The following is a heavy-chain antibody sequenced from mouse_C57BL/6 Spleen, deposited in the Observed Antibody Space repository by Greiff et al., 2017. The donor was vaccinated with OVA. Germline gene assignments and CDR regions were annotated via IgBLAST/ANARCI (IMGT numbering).Heavy chain of an antibody. V-gene: IGHV5-17*01. Sequence: EVHLVESGGGLVKPGGSLKLSCAASGFTFSDYGMHWVRQAPEKGLEWVAYISSGSSTIYYADTVKGRFTISRDNAKNTLFLQMTSLRSEDTAMYYCARLDYPYLYAMDYWGQGTSVTVSS. CDR2: ISSGSSTI. CDR1: GFTFSDYG. CDR3: ARLDYPYLYAMDY. J-gene: IGHJ4*01. D-gene: IGHD2-4*01.